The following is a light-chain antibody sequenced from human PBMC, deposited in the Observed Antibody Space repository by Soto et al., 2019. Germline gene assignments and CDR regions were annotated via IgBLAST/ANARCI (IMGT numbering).Light chain of an antibody. CDR1: SSNLGAGYD. J-gene: IGLJ2*01. CDR2: GNR. CDR3: AAWDDSLSGQV. Sequence: QSVLTQPPSVSGAPGQRVTIPCTGNSSNLGAGYDVHWYQQLPGTAPKLVIYGNRNRPSGVPERFSGSKSGTSASLAISGLRSEDEADYYCAAWDDSLSGQVFGGGTKLTVL. V-gene: IGLV1-40*01.